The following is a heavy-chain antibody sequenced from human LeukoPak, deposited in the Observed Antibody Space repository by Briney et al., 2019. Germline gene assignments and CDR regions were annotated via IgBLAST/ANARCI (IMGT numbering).Heavy chain of an antibody. Sequence: QTLSLTCTFSGFSLSTSGMCVSWIRLPPGKALEWLARIDWDDDKYYSTSLKTRLTISKDTSKNQVVLTMTNMDPVDTATYYCARTMVRGVITIDYWGQGTLVTVSS. J-gene: IGHJ4*02. CDR1: GFSLSTSGMC. CDR3: ARTMVRGVITIDY. V-gene: IGHV2-70*11. CDR2: IDWDDDK. D-gene: IGHD3-10*01.